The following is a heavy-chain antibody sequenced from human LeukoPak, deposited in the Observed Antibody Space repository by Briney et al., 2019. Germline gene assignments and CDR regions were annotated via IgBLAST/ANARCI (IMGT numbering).Heavy chain of an antibody. V-gene: IGHV3-48*04. CDR1: GFTFGSYS. D-gene: IGHD7-27*01. Sequence: PGGSLRLSCAASGFTFGSYSMNWVRQAAGKGLEWVAYITSRSGTMFYADSVKGRFTISRDNAKNSLYLQLNSLRAEDTAVYYCARSGFYFDYWGQGTLVTVSS. CDR2: ITSRSGTM. J-gene: IGHJ4*02. CDR3: ARSGFYFDY.